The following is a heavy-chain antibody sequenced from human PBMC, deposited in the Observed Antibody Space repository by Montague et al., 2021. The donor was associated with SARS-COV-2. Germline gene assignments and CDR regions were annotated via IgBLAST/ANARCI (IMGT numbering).Heavy chain of an antibody. D-gene: IGHD2-21*02. CDR3: ARIFCGGDCDGSGVFDI. CDR2: IYYSGSA. V-gene: IGHV4-31*03. J-gene: IGHJ3*02. CDR1: GYSIDSGGYF. Sequence: TLSLTCTVSGYSIDSGGYFWSWIRQHPGKGLEWIGFIYYSGSADYDPSLESRVSISVDRSKNQFSLKLSSVTAADTTVYCCARIFCGGDCDGSGVFDIWGQGTMVTVSS.